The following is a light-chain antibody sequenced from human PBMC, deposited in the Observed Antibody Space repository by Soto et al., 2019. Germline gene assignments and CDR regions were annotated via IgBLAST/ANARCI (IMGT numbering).Light chain of an antibody. CDR3: QEYNDWPRGT. CDR1: QSVNTN. J-gene: IGKJ1*01. V-gene: IGKV3-15*01. Sequence: EVVMTQSPATLSVSPGERATLSCRASQSVNTNLAWYQQKPGEAPRVLIYAASTGATDVPDRFSGSGSGTDFTLTISSLQSEDFVLYYCQEYNDWPRGTFGQGTKVDIK. CDR2: AAS.